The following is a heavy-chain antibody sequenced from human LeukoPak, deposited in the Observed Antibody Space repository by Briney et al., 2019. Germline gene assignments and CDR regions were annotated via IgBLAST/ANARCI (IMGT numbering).Heavy chain of an antibody. Sequence: GASVKVSCKASGYTFTSYYMHWVRQAPGQGLEWMGIINPSGGSTSYAQKFQGRVTMTRDTSTITVYMELSSLRSEDTAVYYCARGFLTYYDFWSGYYNFLWLDPWGQGTLVTVSS. CDR3: ARGFLTYYDFWSGYYNFLWLDP. V-gene: IGHV1-46*03. D-gene: IGHD3-3*01. CDR1: GYTFTSYY. CDR2: INPSGGST. J-gene: IGHJ5*02.